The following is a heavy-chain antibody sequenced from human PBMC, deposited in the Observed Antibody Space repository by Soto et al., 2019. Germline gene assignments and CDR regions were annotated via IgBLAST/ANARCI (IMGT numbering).Heavy chain of an antibody. V-gene: IGHV3-64D*06. Sequence: PGGSLRLSGSASGFTFSSYGMPWVRQAPGKALEYASPIRSNGGSTYQADSVKGRFTISRDNSKNTMYIQMTSLRAEENAVYSCVKVLIWLGEFGHFDYWGQGTLATVSS. CDR1: GFTFSSYG. CDR3: VKVLIWLGEFGHFDY. CDR2: IRSNGGST. J-gene: IGHJ4*02. D-gene: IGHD3-10*01.